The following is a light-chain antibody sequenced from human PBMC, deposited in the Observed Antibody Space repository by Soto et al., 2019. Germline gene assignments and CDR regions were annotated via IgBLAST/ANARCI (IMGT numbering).Light chain of an antibody. CDR2: ATS. V-gene: IGKV1-9*01. CDR1: QGISGY. Sequence: DIQLPQSPSFLSASVGDRVTITCRASQGISGYLAWYQQKPGKAPKVLIYATSTLQSGVPSRFSGSGSGTEFTLTISSLQPEDFATYYCQQLHTYPPFTFGQGTKLEIK. CDR3: QQLHTYPPFT. J-gene: IGKJ2*01.